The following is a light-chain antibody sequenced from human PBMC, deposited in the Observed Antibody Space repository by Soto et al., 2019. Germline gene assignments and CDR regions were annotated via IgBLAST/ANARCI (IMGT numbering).Light chain of an antibody. CDR2: LGS. CDR3: MLALQTPWT. CDR1: QSLLHSNGYNC. J-gene: IGKJ1*01. Sequence: DIVMTQSPLSLPVTPGESASISCRSSQSLLHSNGYNCLDWYLQKPGQSPQLLIYLGSNRAPGVPDRLSGSGSGTDFTLKISRVEAGDVGVYCCMLALQTPWTFGQGPKVEI. V-gene: IGKV2-28*01.